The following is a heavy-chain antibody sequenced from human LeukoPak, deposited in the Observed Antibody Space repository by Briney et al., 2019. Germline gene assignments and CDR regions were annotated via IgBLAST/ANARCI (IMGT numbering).Heavy chain of an antibody. CDR2: MNPNSGGT. CDR3: AREEAGYSSSSNWFDP. V-gene: IGHV1-2*02. CDR1: GYTFTSYD. Sequence: EASVKVSCKASGYTFTSYDINWVRQATGQGLEWMGWMNPNSGGTNYAQKFQGRVTMTRDTSISTAYMELSRLRSDDTAVYYCAREEAGYSSSSNWFDPWGQGTLVTVSS. J-gene: IGHJ5*02. D-gene: IGHD6-13*01.